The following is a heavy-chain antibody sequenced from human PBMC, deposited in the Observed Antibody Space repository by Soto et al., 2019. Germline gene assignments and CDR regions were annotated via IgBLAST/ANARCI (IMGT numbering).Heavy chain of an antibody. Sequence: ASVKVSCKASGYTFTSYDINWVRQATGQGLEWMGWMNPNSGNTGYAQKFQGRVTMTRNTSISTAYMELSSLRSEDTAVYYCARSASGDRYYYYYYYMDVWGKGTTVTVSS. D-gene: IGHD4-17*01. CDR1: GYTFTSYD. CDR2: MNPNSGNT. J-gene: IGHJ6*03. CDR3: ARSASGDRYYYYYYYMDV. V-gene: IGHV1-8*01.